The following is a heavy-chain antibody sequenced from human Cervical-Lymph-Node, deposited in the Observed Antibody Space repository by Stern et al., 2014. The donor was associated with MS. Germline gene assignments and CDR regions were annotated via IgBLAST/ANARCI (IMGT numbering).Heavy chain of an antibody. CDR3: AKDSFYSFFY. D-gene: IGHD3-16*02. CDR2: IGGGGDIT. J-gene: IGHJ4*02. V-gene: IGHV3-23*04. Sequence: VQLVESGGGLVQPGGSLRLSCAASGFSFSTYAMSWVRQAPGKGLEWVSFIGGGGDITYADSVKGRFTISRDNSKNTLYLQMNSLRAEDTAVYYCAKDSFYSFFYWGQGTLVTVSS. CDR1: GFSFSTYA.